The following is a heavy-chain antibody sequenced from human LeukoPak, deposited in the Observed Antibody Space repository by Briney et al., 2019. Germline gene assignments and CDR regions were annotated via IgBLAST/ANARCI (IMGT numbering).Heavy chain of an antibody. Sequence: SEALSLTCTVSGGSISSYYWSWIRQPPGKGLEWIGYIYYSGSTNYNPSLKSRVTISVDTSKNQFSLKLSSVTAADTAVYYCAGTTTARPFDPWGKGTPVTVSS. CDR1: GGSISSYY. J-gene: IGHJ5*02. CDR2: IYYSGST. D-gene: IGHD1-1*01. V-gene: IGHV4-59*01. CDR3: AGTTTARPFDP.